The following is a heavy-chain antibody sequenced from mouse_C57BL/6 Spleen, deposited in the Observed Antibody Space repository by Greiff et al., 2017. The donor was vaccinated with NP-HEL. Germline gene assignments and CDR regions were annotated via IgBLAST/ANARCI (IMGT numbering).Heavy chain of an antibody. CDR3: TGRDVGYAMDY. CDR1: GFTFSNYW. CDR2: IRLKSDNYAT. V-gene: IGHV6-3*01. J-gene: IGHJ4*01. D-gene: IGHD3-3*01. Sequence: EVKLVESGGGLVQPGGSMKLSCVASGFTFSNYWMNWVRQSPEKGLEWVAQIRLKSDNYATHYAESVKGRFTISRDDSKSSVYLQMNNLRAEDTGIYYCTGRDVGYAMDYWGQGTSVTVSS.